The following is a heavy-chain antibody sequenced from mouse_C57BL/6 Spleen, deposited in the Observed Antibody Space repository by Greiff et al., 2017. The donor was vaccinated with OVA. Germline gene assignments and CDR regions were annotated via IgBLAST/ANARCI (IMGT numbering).Heavy chain of an antibody. CDR2: INPNNGGT. V-gene: IGHV1-18*01. CDR3: ARGALRSFAY. J-gene: IGHJ3*01. Sequence: VQLKESGPELVKPGASVKISCKASGYTFTDYNMDWVKQSHGQSLEWIGDINPNNGGTNYNQKFKGKATLTVDKSSSTAYMELRSLTSEDTAVYYCARGALRSFAYWGQGTLVTVSA. CDR1: GYTFTDYN. D-gene: IGHD1-1*01.